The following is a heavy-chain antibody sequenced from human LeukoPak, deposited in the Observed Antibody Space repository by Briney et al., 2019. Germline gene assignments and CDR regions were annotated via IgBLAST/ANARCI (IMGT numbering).Heavy chain of an antibody. J-gene: IGHJ4*02. CDR3: ATVLSDSRGWYYFDN. Sequence: GESLTLSCAASGFTVSRKYMSWVRQAPGKGLEWVALIYSGDTTYYADSVKGRFTVSRDDSKNTLYLHMNNLSAEDTAVYYCATVLSDSRGWYYFDNWGQGTLVTVSS. V-gene: IGHV3-53*01. CDR1: GFTVSRKY. D-gene: IGHD6-19*01. CDR2: IYSGDTT.